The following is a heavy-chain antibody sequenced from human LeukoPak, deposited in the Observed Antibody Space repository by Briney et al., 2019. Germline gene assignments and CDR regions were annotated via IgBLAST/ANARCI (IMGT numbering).Heavy chain of an antibody. V-gene: IGHV3-48*04. CDR2: ISSSGSTI. Sequence: PGGSLRLSCAASGFTFSSYSMNWVRQAPGKGLEWVSYISSSGSTIYYADSVKGRFTISRDNAKNSLYLQMNSLRAEDTAVYYCARDAYCSGGSCYPLTFDYWGQGTLVTVSS. CDR1: GFTFSSYS. J-gene: IGHJ4*02. D-gene: IGHD2-15*01. CDR3: ARDAYCSGGSCYPLTFDY.